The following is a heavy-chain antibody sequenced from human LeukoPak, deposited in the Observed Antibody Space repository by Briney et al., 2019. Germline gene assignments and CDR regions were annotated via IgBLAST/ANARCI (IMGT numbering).Heavy chain of an antibody. CDR1: GGSFSGYY. CDR2: IYYSGST. V-gene: IGHV4-59*01. J-gene: IGHJ3*02. D-gene: IGHD3-22*01. CDR3: ASLAYDSYAFDI. Sequence: SETLSLTCAVYGGSFSGYYWSWIRQPPGKGLEWIGYIYYSGSTNYNPSLKSRVTISVDTSKNQFSLKLSSVTAADTAVYYCASLAYDSYAFDIWGQGTMVTVSS.